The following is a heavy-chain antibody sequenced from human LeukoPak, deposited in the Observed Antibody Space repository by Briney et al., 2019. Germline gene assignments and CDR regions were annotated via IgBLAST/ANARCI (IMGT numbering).Heavy chain of an antibody. V-gene: IGHV3-74*01. J-gene: IGHJ4*02. CDR3: ASGVRDSSGYYYFDY. CDR2: INSDGSST. CDR1: GFTFSSYW. D-gene: IGHD3-22*01. Sequence: PGGSLRLSCAASGFTFSSYWMHWVRQAPGKGLVWVSRINSDGSSTSYADSVKGRFTISRDNAKNTLYLQMNSLRAEDTAVYYCASGVRDSSGYYYFDYWGQGTLVTASS.